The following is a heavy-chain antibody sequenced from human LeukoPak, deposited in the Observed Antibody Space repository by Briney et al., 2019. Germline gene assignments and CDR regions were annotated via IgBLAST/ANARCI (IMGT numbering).Heavy chain of an antibody. CDR1: GFTFSSYD. V-gene: IGHV3-66*01. CDR2: IYSGGST. CDR3: ARESSSWAFDY. J-gene: IGHJ4*02. D-gene: IGHD6-13*01. Sequence: GGSLRLSCAASGFTFSSYDMHWVRQAPGKGLEWVSVIYSGGSTYYADSVKGRLTISRDNSKNTLYPQMNSLRAEDTAVYYCARESSSWAFDYWGQGTLVTVSS.